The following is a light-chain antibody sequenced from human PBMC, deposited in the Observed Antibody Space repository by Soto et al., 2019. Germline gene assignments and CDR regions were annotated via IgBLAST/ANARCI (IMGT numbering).Light chain of an antibody. J-gene: IGKJ1*01. Sequence: DIQMTQSPSSLSASVGDRVTITCQASHDIKKYLNWYQQKAHKVPKLLIYAASDLQTGVPSRFSGSGSGTDFTLTISGLQAEDSATYYCQQSYSPPPAFGQGTKVDIK. CDR3: QQSYSPPPA. V-gene: IGKV1-39*01. CDR2: AAS. CDR1: HDIKKY.